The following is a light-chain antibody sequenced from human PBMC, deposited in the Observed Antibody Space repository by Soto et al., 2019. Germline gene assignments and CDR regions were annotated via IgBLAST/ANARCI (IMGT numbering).Light chain of an antibody. CDR2: DNN. J-gene: IGLJ1*01. CDR1: SSNIGAGYD. CDR3: QSYDSSLSGSYV. Sequence: QSVLTQPPSVSGAPGQRVIISCTGSSSNIGAGYDVHWYQQLPGTAPRLLIYDNNNRPSGVPARFSVSKSDTSASLAITGLQPEDEADYYCQSYDSSLSGSYVFGPGTKVTVL. V-gene: IGLV1-40*01.